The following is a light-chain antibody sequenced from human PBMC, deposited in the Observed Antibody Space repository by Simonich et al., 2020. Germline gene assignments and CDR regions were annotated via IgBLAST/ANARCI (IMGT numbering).Light chain of an antibody. CDR3: QQRSNWHELT. V-gene: IGKV3D-11*02. CDR1: QSVSSY. J-gene: IGKJ4*01. Sequence: EIVLTQSPATLSLSPGERATLSCRACQSVSSYLAWYQQNPGQAPRLLIYDASNRATGIPARFSGSGPGTDFTLTISSLEPEDVAVYYCQQRSNWHELTFGGGTKVEIK. CDR2: DAS.